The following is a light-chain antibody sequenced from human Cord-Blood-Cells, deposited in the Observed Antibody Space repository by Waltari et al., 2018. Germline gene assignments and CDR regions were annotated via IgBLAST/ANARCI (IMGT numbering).Light chain of an antibody. CDR2: GAS. CDR1: QSVSSN. Sequence: ELLMTQSPAPLSVSPGEGTTLSCRASQSVSSNLAWYQQKPGQAPRLLIYGASTRATGTPVRFSGSGSGTEFNFTISSLQSEDFAVDYCQQYNNWPPLTFGGGTKVEIK. CDR3: QQYNNWPPLT. J-gene: IGKJ4*01. V-gene: IGKV3-15*01.